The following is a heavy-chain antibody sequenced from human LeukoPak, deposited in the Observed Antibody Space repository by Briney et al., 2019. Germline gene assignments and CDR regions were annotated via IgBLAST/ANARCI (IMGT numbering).Heavy chain of an antibody. V-gene: IGHV3-7*01. CDR2: IGQDGSEK. Sequence: GGSLRLSCAASGFTFSTYWMTWVRQAPGKGPEWVANIGQDGSEKYYVDSVKGRFTISRDNAKNSLYLQMNSLRAEDTAVYYCVRDGVGAPPFDYWGQGVLVTVSS. D-gene: IGHD1-26*01. CDR3: VRDGVGAPPFDY. CDR1: GFTFSTYW. J-gene: IGHJ4*02.